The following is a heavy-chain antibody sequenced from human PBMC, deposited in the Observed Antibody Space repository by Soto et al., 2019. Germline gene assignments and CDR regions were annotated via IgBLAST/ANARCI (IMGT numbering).Heavy chain of an antibody. CDR2: IYSGGNT. CDR3: ARGSYGSGSWD. V-gene: IGHV3-66*01. CDR1: GFTVSSNF. D-gene: IGHD3-10*01. Sequence: EVQVVESGGGLVQTGGSLRLSCAASGFTVSSNFMSWVRQAPGEGLECVSVIYSGGNTYFADSVKGRFTISRDNSKNTLYLQMDILRAEDTAVYYCARGSYGSGSWDWGQGTLVTVSS. J-gene: IGHJ4*02.